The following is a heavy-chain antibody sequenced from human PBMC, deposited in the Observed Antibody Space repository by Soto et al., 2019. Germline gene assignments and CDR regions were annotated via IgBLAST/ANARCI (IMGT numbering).Heavy chain of an antibody. Sequence: GGSLRLSCAASGFTFSSYWMHWFRHAPGKGLVWVSRINSDGSSTSYADSVKGRFTISRDNAKNTLYLQMNSLRAEDTAVYYCARDPDYYDSSGYLDYWGQGTLVTVSS. V-gene: IGHV3-74*01. D-gene: IGHD3-22*01. CDR3: ARDPDYYDSSGYLDY. CDR2: INSDGSST. CDR1: GFTFSSYW. J-gene: IGHJ4*02.